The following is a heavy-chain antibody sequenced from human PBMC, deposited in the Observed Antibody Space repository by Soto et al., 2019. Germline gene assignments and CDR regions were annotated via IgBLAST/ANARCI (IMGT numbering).Heavy chain of an antibody. Sequence: PGGSLRLSCAASGFTFDDYAMHWVRQAPGKGLEWVSGISWNSGSIGYADSVKGRFTISRDNAKNSLYLQMNSLRAEDTALYYCAKDLRGIGSSSFDYWGQGTLVTVS. CDR1: GFTFDDYA. V-gene: IGHV3-9*01. CDR2: ISWNSGSI. CDR3: AKDLRGIGSSSFDY. D-gene: IGHD6-6*01. J-gene: IGHJ4*02.